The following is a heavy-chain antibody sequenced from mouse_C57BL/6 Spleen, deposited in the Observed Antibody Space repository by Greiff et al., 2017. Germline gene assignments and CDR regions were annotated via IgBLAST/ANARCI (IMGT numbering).Heavy chain of an antibody. CDR1: GYTFTSYW. V-gene: IGHV1-50*01. CDR3: ARSGDYDGSLFDY. D-gene: IGHD2-3*01. J-gene: IGHJ2*01. Sequence: QVQLKQPGAELVKPGASVKLSCKASGYTFTSYWMQWVKQRPGQGLEWIGEIDPSDSYTNYNQKFKGKATLTVDTSSSTAYMQLSSLTSEDSAVYYCARSGDYDGSLFDYWGQGTTLTVSS. CDR2: IDPSDSYT.